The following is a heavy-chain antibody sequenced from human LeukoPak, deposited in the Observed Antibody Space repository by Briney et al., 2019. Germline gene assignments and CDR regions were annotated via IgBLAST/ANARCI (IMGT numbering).Heavy chain of an antibody. J-gene: IGHJ4*02. CDR1: GYTFTDYY. D-gene: IGHD5-18*01. CDR3: ARDMDTGPDLFDY. V-gene: IGHV1-2*02. Sequence: ASVKVSCKASGYTFTDYYLHWVRQAPGQGLEWMGWINPNSGDTDYAQKFQGRVTMTRDTSVSTAYMELSRLRYDDTAVYYCARDMDTGPDLFDYWGQGTLVTVSS. CDR2: INPNSGDT.